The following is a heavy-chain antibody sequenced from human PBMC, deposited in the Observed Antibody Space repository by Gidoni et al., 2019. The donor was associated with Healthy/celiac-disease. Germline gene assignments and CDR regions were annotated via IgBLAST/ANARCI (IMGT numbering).Heavy chain of an antibody. CDR2: IWYDGSNK. V-gene: IGHV3-33*01. CDR1: GFTFSSYG. Sequence: QVQLVESGGGVVQPGRSLRLSCAASGFTFSSYGMHWVRQAPGKGLEWVAVIWYDGSNKYYADSVKGRFTISRDNSKNTLYLQMNSLRAEDTAVYYCARDRSGSYYTHAFDIWGQGTMVTVSS. CDR3: ARDRSGSYYTHAFDI. J-gene: IGHJ3*02. D-gene: IGHD1-26*01.